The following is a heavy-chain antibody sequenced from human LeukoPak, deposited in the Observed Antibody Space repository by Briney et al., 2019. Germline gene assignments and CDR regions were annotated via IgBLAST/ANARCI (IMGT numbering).Heavy chain of an antibody. J-gene: IGHJ6*02. D-gene: IGHD3-16*01. V-gene: IGHV3-7*01. CDR2: MNQDGSEK. CDR3: ATYSHWVAGDV. Sequence: GGSLRLSCAASGFTFSESWMSWVRQAPGKGLGWVANMNQDGSEKDYVDSLKGRFTITRDNARKSRYLQMSSLRVEDTAVYYCATYSHWVAGDVWGQGTTVTVSS. CDR1: GFTFSESW.